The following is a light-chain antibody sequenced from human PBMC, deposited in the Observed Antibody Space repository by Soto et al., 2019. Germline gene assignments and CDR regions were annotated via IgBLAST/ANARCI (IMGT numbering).Light chain of an antibody. Sequence: QSALTQPPSVSGAPGQRVTISCTGSSSNIGANSDVHWYQQLAGAAPKLLLYGNSNRPSGVSDRFSGSKSGTSASLAITGLQSEDDADYYCQSYDSSLSGVYVFGTGTTVTVL. CDR1: SSNIGANSD. V-gene: IGLV1-40*01. CDR2: GNS. CDR3: QSYDSSLSGVYV. J-gene: IGLJ1*01.